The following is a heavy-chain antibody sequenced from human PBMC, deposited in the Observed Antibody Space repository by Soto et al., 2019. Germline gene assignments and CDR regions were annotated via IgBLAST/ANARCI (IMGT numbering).Heavy chain of an antibody. CDR1: GCTMNSYA. D-gene: IGHD6-6*01. V-gene: IGHV3-23*01. Sequence: GGPRCLSCAASGCTMNSYAMNWVRKAPGKGLAWVSAIGTDSNTYYADSVKGRFTISRDNSRTTVYLQMNSLRAEDTALYYCVRKYPGTRPFDYWGQGTLVTVSS. J-gene: IGHJ4*01. CDR3: VRKYPGTRPFDY. CDR2: IGTDSNT.